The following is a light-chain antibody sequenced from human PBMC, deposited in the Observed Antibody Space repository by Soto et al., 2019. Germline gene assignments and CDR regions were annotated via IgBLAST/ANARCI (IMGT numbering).Light chain of an antibody. Sequence: QSVLTQPASVSGSPGQSITISCTGTSSDVGGYNYVSWYQQHPGKAPKLMIYDVSNRPSGVSNRFSGPKSGNTASLTISGLQAEDEADYYCSSYTSSSSSCVFGTGTKVTVL. CDR1: SSDVGGYNY. CDR3: SSYTSSSSSCV. CDR2: DVS. V-gene: IGLV2-14*01. J-gene: IGLJ1*01.